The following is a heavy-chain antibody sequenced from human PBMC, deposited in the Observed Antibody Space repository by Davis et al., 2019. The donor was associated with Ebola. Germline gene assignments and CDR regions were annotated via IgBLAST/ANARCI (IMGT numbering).Heavy chain of an antibody. J-gene: IGHJ6*02. CDR1: GFTVSSNY. CDR3: AYAAGYYYYGMDV. V-gene: IGHV3-53*01. Sequence: GESLKISCAASGFTVSSNYMSWVRQAPGKGLEWVSVIYSGGSTYYADSVKGRFTISRDNSKNTLYLQMNSLRAEDTAVYYCAYAAGYYYYGMDVWGQGTTVTVSS. D-gene: IGHD2-2*01. CDR2: IYSGGST.